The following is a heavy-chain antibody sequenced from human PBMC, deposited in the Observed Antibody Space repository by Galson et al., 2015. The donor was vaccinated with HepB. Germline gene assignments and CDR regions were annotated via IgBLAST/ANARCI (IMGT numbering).Heavy chain of an antibody. V-gene: IGHV3-13*01. CDR3: ARGDNYYDSSGQLDYFDS. J-gene: IGHJ4*02. CDR1: GFIFSSYD. Sequence: SLRLSCAASGFIFSSYDMHWVRQPTGKGLEWVSAIGTAGDTYYPDSVKGRFTISRDNGKNSLYLQMNSLRAGDTAVYYCARGDNYYDSSGQLDYFDSWGQGILVTVSS. D-gene: IGHD3-22*01. CDR2: IGTAGDT.